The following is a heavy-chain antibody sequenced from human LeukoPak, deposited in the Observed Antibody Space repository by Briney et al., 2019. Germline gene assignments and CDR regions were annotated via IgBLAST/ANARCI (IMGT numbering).Heavy chain of an antibody. CDR2: IYTSGST. V-gene: IGHV4-61*02. Sequence: PSETLSLTCTVSGGSISSSSYYWSWIRQPAGKGLEWIGRIYTSGSTNYNPSLKRRVTMSVDTSKNQFSLKLSSVTAADTAVYYCARDPLWSGYSDYWGQGTLVTVSS. D-gene: IGHD3-3*01. J-gene: IGHJ4*02. CDR1: GGSISSSSYY. CDR3: ARDPLWSGYSDY.